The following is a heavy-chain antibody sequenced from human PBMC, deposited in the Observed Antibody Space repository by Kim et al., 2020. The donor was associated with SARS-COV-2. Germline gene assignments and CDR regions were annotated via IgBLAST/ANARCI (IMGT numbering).Heavy chain of an antibody. J-gene: IGHJ3*02. V-gene: IGHV4-59*01. D-gene: IGHD3-10*02. CDR2: T. Sequence: TNYNPPLKSRVTISVDTSKNQFSLKLSAVTAADTAVYYCARDVQGAFDIWGQGTMVTVSS. CDR3: ARDVQGAFDI.